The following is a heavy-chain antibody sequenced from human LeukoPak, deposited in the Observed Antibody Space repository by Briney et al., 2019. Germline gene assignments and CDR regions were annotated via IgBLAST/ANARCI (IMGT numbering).Heavy chain of an antibody. Sequence: SETLSLTCTVSGGSISNYYWSWIRQPAGKGLEWIGRIYTSGSTNYNPSLKSRVTMSVDTSKNQFSLKLSSVTAADTAVYYCARVVVGAPRPYYYYMDVWGKGTTVTVSS. J-gene: IGHJ6*03. CDR1: GGSISNYY. CDR2: IYTSGST. D-gene: IGHD1-26*01. V-gene: IGHV4-4*07. CDR3: ARVVVGAPRPYYYYMDV.